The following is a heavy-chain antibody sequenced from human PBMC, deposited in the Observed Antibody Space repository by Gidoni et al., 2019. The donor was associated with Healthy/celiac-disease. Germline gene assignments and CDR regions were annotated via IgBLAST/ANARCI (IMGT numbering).Heavy chain of an antibody. CDR2: IYPGDSDT. Sequence: KGLEWMGIIYPGDSDTRYSPSFQGQVTISADKSISTAYLQWSSLKASDTAMYYCARHGGMTTVTTGADYWGQGTLVTVSS. V-gene: IGHV5-51*01. CDR3: ARHGGMTTVTTGADY. D-gene: IGHD4-17*01. J-gene: IGHJ4*02.